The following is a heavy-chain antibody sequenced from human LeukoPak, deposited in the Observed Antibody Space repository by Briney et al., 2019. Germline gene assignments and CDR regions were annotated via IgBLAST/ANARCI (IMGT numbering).Heavy chain of an antibody. CDR1: GYTLTELS. V-gene: IGHV1-24*01. CDR2: FDPEDGET. J-gene: IGHJ5*02. D-gene: IGHD6-13*01. CDR3: ATATREQQLGPFYWFDP. Sequence: ASVKVSCKVSGYTLTELSMHWVRQAPGKGLEWMGGFDPEDGETIYAQKFQGRVTMTEDTSTDTAYMELSSLRSEDTAVYYCATATREQQLGPFYWFDPWGQGTLVTVSS.